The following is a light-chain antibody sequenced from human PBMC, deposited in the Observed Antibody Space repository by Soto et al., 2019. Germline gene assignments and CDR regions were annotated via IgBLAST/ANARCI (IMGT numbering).Light chain of an antibody. J-gene: IGLJ1*01. CDR3: SSYTSATTYV. Sequence: AAQTHPASVCVSPGQSLTILRTGTSIYVGAYHYDSCYQQYTGYAPKVIIYDVSHRPAGVSNRFSGSKSCNTSSLTISGVQTLEEADYYCSSYTSATTYVLGTGTKGTLL. CDR2: DVS. V-gene: IGLV2-14*01. CDR1: SIYVGAYHY.